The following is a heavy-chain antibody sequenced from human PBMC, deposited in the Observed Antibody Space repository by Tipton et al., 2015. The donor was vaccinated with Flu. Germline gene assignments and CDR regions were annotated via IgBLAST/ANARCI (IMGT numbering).Heavy chain of an antibody. D-gene: IGHD6-19*01. CDR1: GGSMNNSDYY. V-gene: IGHV4-39*07. CDR3: ARATGWYLYYFGS. J-gene: IGHJ4*02. CDR2: IDYRGTT. Sequence: TLSLTCSVSGGSMNNSDYYWGWIRQPPGKGLGWVGTIDYRGTTYYKSSLKSLVTISGDMSKKQFSLRFTSPTAADTAVYFCARATGWYLYYFGSWGQGTLVTVSS.